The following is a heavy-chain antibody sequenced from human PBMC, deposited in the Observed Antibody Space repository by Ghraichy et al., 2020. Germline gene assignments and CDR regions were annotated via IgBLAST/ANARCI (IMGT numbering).Heavy chain of an antibody. D-gene: IGHD6-13*01. CDR2: ISSSADST. V-gene: IGHV3-23*01. J-gene: IGHJ4*02. CDR1: GFTFTSYA. Sequence: GGSLRLSCAVSGFTFTSYAMSWVRQAPGNGLEWVSSISSSADSTYYADSVKGRFTISRDNSKNTLYLQMNSLRAEDTAVYYCAKARSAIAAAATNYWGQGTLVTVSS. CDR3: AKARSAIAAAATNY.